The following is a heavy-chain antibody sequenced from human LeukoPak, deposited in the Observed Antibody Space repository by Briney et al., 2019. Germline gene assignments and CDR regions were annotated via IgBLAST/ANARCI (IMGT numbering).Heavy chain of an antibody. CDR3: ARHSSRGQYYAFDF. D-gene: IGHD3-3*01. CDR1: GGTLITHI. J-gene: IGHJ4*02. Sequence: ASVKVSCKASGGTLITHIISWVRQAPGQGLEWMGRIVPMIGIANYAQKFQGRVTITADKSTNTAYMEMNNLRFEDTAVYYCARHSSRGQYYAFDFWGQGALVTVSP. V-gene: IGHV1-69*02. CDR2: IVPMIGIA.